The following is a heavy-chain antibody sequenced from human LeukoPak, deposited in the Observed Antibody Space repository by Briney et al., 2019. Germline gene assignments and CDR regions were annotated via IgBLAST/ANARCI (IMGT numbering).Heavy chain of an antibody. J-gene: IGHJ3*02. V-gene: IGHV3-11*04. CDR2: ISSSGNTT. CDR3: AKDKKDSGSYPDAFDI. CDR1: GFTFSDYY. D-gene: IGHD1-26*01. Sequence: GGSLRLSCAASGFTFSDYYMSWIRQAPGKGLEWVSYISSSGNTTYHADSVKGRFTISRDNSKNTLYLQMNSLRAEDTAVYYCAKDKKDSGSYPDAFDIWGQGTVVTVSS.